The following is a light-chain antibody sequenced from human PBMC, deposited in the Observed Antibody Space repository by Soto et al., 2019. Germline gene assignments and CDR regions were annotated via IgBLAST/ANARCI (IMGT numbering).Light chain of an antibody. CDR3: QHSYTPPRP. Sequence: EIQVTLSPSSLSASVGDRVTITCRASQNINTYLNWYQQKPGKALKLLIYGTSSLQSGVPSRFSGSGSGTDFTLTISSLQPEDFATYSCQHSYTPPRPFGQRTKAAIK. V-gene: IGKV1-39*01. CDR1: QNINTY. J-gene: IGKJ1*01. CDR2: GTS.